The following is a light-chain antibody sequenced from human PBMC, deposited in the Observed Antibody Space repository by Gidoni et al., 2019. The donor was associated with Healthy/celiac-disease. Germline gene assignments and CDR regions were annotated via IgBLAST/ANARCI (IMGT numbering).Light chain of an antibody. Sequence: QSVLTQPPSASGTPGQRATFSCSGSSSNIGSNYVYWYQQLPGTAPKLLIDRNNQRPSGVPDRFSGSKSGTSASLAISGLRSEDEADYYCAAWDDSLSVVVFGGGTKLTVL. CDR1: SSNIGSNY. V-gene: IGLV1-47*01. CDR3: AAWDDSLSVVV. CDR2: RNN. J-gene: IGLJ2*01.